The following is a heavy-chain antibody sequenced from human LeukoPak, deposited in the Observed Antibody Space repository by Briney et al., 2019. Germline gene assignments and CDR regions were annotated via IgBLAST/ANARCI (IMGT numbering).Heavy chain of an antibody. CDR1: GGSISSGSYY. CDR2: IYTSGST. Sequence: SQTLSLTCTVSGGSISSGSYYWSWIRQPAGKGLEWIGRIYTSGSTNYNPSLKSRVTISVDTSKNQFSLKLSSVIAADTAVYYCARDIAPWGYYDSSGYYYFDYWGQGTLVTVSS. V-gene: IGHV4-61*02. J-gene: IGHJ4*02. CDR3: ARDIAPWGYYDSSGYYYFDY. D-gene: IGHD3-22*01.